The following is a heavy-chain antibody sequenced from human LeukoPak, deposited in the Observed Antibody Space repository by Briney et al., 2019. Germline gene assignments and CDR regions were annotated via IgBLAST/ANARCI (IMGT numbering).Heavy chain of an antibody. CDR1: GYTFTGYY. V-gene: IGHV1-2*02. D-gene: IGHD3-10*01. CDR3: ARDRVITMVRGVISPRFDP. Sequence: ASVKVSCKASGYTFTGYYMHWVRQAPGQRIEWMGWINPNSGGTNYAQKFQGRVTMTRDTSISTAYMELSRLRSDDTAVYYCARDRVITMVRGVISPRFDPWGQGTLVTVSS. J-gene: IGHJ5*02. CDR2: INPNSGGT.